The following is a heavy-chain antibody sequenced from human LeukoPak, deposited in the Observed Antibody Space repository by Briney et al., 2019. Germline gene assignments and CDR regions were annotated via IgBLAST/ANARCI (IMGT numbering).Heavy chain of an antibody. CDR2: ISSSSSYI. J-gene: IGHJ4*02. CDR3: ARLPLRFGIRFPEDY. D-gene: IGHD3-3*01. Sequence: GGSLRLSCAASGFTFSSYSMNWVRQAPGKGLEWVSSISSSSSYIYYADSVKGRFTISRDNAKNSLYLQMNSLRAEDTAGYYCARLPLRFGIRFPEDYRGQGTLATVSS. CDR1: GFTFSSYS. V-gene: IGHV3-21*01.